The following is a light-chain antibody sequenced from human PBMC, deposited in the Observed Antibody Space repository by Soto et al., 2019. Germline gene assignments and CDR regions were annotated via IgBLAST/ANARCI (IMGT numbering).Light chain of an antibody. CDR2: DAS. CDR1: QSVSSY. V-gene: IGKV3-11*01. Sequence: EIVLTQSPATLSLSPGERATLSCMASQSVSSYVACCQQKPGEAPRLLIYDASNRATGIPARFSGSGSGTDFTLTISSLEPEDFAVYYCQQRMNWPLTFGQGTRLEIK. J-gene: IGKJ5*01. CDR3: QQRMNWPLT.